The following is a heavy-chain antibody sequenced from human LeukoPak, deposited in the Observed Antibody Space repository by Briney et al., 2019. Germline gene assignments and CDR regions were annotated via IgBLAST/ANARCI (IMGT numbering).Heavy chain of an antibody. Sequence: PGGSLRLSCAASGFTFSNAWMSWVRQAPGKGLEWVGRIKSKTDGGTTDYAAPVKGRFTISRDDSKNTLYLQMNSLKTEDTAVYYCTTESYYYDRSGYYYLGAFDIWGQGTMVTVSP. J-gene: IGHJ3*02. CDR2: IKSKTDGGTT. D-gene: IGHD3-22*01. CDR1: GFTFSNAW. V-gene: IGHV3-15*01. CDR3: TTESYYYDRSGYYYLGAFDI.